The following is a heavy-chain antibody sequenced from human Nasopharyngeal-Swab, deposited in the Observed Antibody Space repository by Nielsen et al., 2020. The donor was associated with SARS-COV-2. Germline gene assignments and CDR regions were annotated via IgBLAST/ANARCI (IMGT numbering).Heavy chain of an antibody. CDR1: GFTLSSYW. Sequence: ESPKIPCAASGFTLSSYWMSWVRQAPGKGLELVANIKQDGSEKYYVDSVKGRFTISRDNAKNSLYLQLNSLRAEDTAVYYCARKNYFDYWGQGTLVTVSS. CDR3: ARKNYFDY. CDR2: IKQDGSEK. V-gene: IGHV3-7*01. J-gene: IGHJ4*02.